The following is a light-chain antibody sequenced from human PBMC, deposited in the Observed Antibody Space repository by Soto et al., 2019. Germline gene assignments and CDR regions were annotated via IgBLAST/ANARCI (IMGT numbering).Light chain of an antibody. CDR1: QSVSRY. Sequence: EIVLTQSPFTLSLSPGERATLSCRASQSVSRYFAWYQQKPGQAPRLLIYDASNRATGVPARFSGSGSGTDFTLTISSLEPEDFAVYYCQQRSSWPVTFGQGTKVDIK. V-gene: IGKV3-11*01. CDR2: DAS. J-gene: IGKJ1*01. CDR3: QQRSSWPVT.